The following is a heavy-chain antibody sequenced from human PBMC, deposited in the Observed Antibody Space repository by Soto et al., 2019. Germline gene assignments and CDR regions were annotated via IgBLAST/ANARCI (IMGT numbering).Heavy chain of an antibody. CDR1: GFTFSSYA. D-gene: IGHD6-13*01. J-gene: IGHJ4*02. V-gene: IGHV3-23*01. CDR2: ISGSGGST. CDR3: AKDRPPHRYSSSWYGYHDY. Sequence: EVQLLESGGGLVQPGGSLRLSCAASGFTFSSYAMSWVRQAPGKGLEWVSAISGSGGSTYYADSVKGRFTISRDNSKNTLYLQMNSLRAEDTAVYYCAKDRPPHRYSSSWYGYHDYWGQGTLVTVSS.